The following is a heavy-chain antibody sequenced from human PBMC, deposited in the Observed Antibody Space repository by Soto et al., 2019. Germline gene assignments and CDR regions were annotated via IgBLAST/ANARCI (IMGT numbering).Heavy chain of an antibody. J-gene: IGHJ4*02. CDR1: GFTFSSYG. Sequence: GGSLRLSCAASGFTFSSYGMHWVRQAPGKGLEWVAVIWYDGSNKYYADSVKGRFTISRDNSKNTLYLQMNSLRAEDTAVYYCAREAEMAKTLXYWGQGTLVTVSS. V-gene: IGHV3-33*08. D-gene: IGHD5-12*01. CDR2: IWYDGSNK. CDR3: AREAEMAKTLXY.